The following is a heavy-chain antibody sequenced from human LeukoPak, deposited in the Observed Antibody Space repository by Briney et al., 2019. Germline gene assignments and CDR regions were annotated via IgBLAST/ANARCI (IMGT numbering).Heavy chain of an antibody. D-gene: IGHD5-18*01. CDR3: ARDLENTAMAYGGYYFDY. CDR2: ISSSSSTI. J-gene: IGHJ4*02. Sequence: GGSLRLSCAASGFTFSSYSMNWARQAPGKGLEWVSYISSSSSTIYYADSVKGRFTISRDNAKNSLYLQLNSLRAEDTAVYYCARDLENTAMAYGGYYFDYWGQGTLVTVSS. V-gene: IGHV3-48*01. CDR1: GFTFSSYS.